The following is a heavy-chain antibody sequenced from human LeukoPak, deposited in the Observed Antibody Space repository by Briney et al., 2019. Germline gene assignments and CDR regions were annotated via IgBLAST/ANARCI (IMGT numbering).Heavy chain of an antibody. D-gene: IGHD6-6*01. V-gene: IGHV3-48*03. CDR3: ARVTLYSSSSSDY. CDR1: GFTFSSYE. J-gene: IGHJ4*02. Sequence: GGSLRLSCAASGFTFSSYEMNWVRQAPGKGLEWASYISSSGSTIYYADSVKGRFTISRDNAKNSLYLQMNSLRAEDTAVYYCARVTLYSSSSSDYWGQGTLVTVSS. CDR2: ISSSGSTI.